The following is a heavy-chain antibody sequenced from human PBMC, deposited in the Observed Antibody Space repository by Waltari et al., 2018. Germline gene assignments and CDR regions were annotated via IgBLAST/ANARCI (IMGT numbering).Heavy chain of an antibody. V-gene: IGHV4-38-2*02. CDR1: GYSISRGYY. Sequence: QVQLQESGPGLVKPSETLSLTCTVSGYSISRGYYWGWLRQPPGKGLEWIGSIYHSGSTYYNPSLKSRVTISVDTSKNQFSLKLSSVTAADTAVYYCARVDPVVTSYYFDYWGQGTLVTVSS. CDR2: IYHSGST. CDR3: ARVDPVVTSYYFDY. J-gene: IGHJ4*02. D-gene: IGHD2-15*01.